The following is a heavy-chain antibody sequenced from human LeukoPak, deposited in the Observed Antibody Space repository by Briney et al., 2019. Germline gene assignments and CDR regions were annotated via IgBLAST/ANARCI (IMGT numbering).Heavy chain of an antibody. CDR1: GGSISSYY. V-gene: IGHV3-23*01. CDR3: AKDRMAPAARRFFDY. Sequence: TSETLSLTCTVSGGSISSYYWSWVRQAPGKGLEWVSAISGSGGSTYYADSVKGRFTISRDNSKNTLYLQMNSLRAEDTAVYYCAKDRMAPAARRFFDYWGQGTLVTVSS. CDR2: ISGSGGST. D-gene: IGHD2-2*01. J-gene: IGHJ4*02.